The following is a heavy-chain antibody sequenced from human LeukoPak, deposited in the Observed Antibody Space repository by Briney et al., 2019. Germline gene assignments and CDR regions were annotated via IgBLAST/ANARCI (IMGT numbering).Heavy chain of an antibody. J-gene: IGHJ4*02. D-gene: IGHD1-26*01. CDR1: GYTLSGYG. CDR3: ARDQRNSGSYRFEY. V-gene: IGHV1-18*01. CDR2: ITGNNGNT. Sequence: AASVKVSCKTSGYTLSGYGISWVRQAPGQGLEWMGWITGNNGNTNYAPSLQGRVTMTTDTSTNTVYMELTSLKSDDTAVYYCARDQRNSGSYRFEYWGQGTPVTVSS.